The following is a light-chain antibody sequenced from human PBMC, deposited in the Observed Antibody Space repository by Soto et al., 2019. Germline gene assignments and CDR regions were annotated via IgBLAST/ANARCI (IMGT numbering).Light chain of an antibody. CDR3: QVWDANSGLV. V-gene: IGLV3-21*02. CDR2: DDS. CDR1: NIETKS. J-gene: IGLJ2*01. Sequence: SYELTQSPSVSVAPGQTAGISCGGNNIETKSVHWYQQKPGQAPVLVVYDDSDRPSGIPERFSGSNSGNTATLTISRVEAGDEADYFCQVWDANSGLVFGGGTKVTVL.